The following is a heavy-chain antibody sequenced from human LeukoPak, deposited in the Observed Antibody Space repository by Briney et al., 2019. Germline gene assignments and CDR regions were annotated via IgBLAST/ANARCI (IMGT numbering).Heavy chain of an antibody. CDR2: ISAYNGNT. V-gene: IGHV1-18*01. J-gene: IGHJ5*02. Sequence: GASVKVSCKASGYTFTSSGISWVRQAPGQGLEWMGWISAYNGNTNYAQKLQGRVTMTTDTSTSTAYMELRSLRSDDTAVYYCARDFPVAGTENWFDPWGQGTLVTVSS. CDR1: GYTFTSSG. CDR3: ARDFPVAGTENWFDP. D-gene: IGHD6-19*01.